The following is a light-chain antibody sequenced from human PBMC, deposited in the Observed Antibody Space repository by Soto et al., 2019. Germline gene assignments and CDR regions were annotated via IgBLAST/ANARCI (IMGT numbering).Light chain of an antibody. V-gene: IGLV2-14*01. Sequence: QSALTQPASVSGSPGQSITISGTETKSDVGGYNYVSWYQQHPGKAPKLMIYDVSNRPSGVSNRFSGSKSGNTASLTISGLQAEDEADYYCSSYTSSSTPFVFGTGTNVTVL. CDR2: DVS. CDR3: SSYTSSSTPFV. J-gene: IGLJ1*01. CDR1: KSDVGGYNY.